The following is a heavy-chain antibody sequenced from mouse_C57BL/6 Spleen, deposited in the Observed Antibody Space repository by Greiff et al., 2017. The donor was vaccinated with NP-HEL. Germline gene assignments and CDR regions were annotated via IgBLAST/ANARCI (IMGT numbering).Heavy chain of an antibody. V-gene: IGHV5-16*01. J-gene: IGHJ4*01. CDR2: INYDGSST. D-gene: IGHD1-1*02. Sequence: DVKLVESEGGLVQPGSSMKLSCTASGFTFSDYYMAWVRQVPEKGLEWVANINYDGSSTYYLDSLKSRFIISRDNAKNILYLQMSSLKSEDTATYYCARGSGGSLYYYAMDYWGQGTSVTVSS. CDR1: GFTFSDYY. CDR3: ARGSGGSLYYYAMDY.